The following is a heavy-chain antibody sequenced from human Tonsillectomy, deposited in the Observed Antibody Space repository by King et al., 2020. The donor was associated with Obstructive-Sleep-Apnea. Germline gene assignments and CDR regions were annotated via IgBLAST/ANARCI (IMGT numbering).Heavy chain of an antibody. J-gene: IGHJ3*02. CDR3: AKGLRSIAVAGTGAAFPI. D-gene: IGHD6-19*01. CDR2: IRYDGSNK. CDR1: GFTFSSFG. V-gene: IGHV3-30*02. Sequence: VQLVESGGGVVQPGGSLRLSCAASGFTFSSFGMHWVRQAPGKGLEWVAFIRYDGSNKYFADSVKGRFTISRDNSKNTLYLQVNSLRAEDTALYYCAKGLRSIAVAGTGAAFPIWGQGTMVTVSS.